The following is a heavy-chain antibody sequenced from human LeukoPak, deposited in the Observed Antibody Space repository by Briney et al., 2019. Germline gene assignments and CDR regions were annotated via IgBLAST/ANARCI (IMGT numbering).Heavy chain of an antibody. Sequence: SETLSLTCAVYGGSFSGYYWSWIRQPPGKGLEWIGEINHSGSTNYNPSLKSRVTISVDTSKNQFSLKLSSVTAADTAVYYCARREYSSSSWLFDYWGQGTLVTVSS. D-gene: IGHD6-6*01. CDR2: INHSGST. CDR3: ARREYSSSSWLFDY. J-gene: IGHJ4*02. CDR1: GGSFSGYY. V-gene: IGHV4-34*01.